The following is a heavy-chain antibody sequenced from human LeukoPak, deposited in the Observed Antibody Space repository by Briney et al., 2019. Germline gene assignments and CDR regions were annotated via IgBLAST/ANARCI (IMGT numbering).Heavy chain of an antibody. V-gene: IGHV3-23*01. CDR1: GFTFSSYA. Sequence: GGSLRLSCAASGFTFSSYAMSWVRQAPGKGLEWVSAISGSGGSTFYADSVKGRFTISRDNSKNTLYLQMNSLRAEDTAVYYRAKNSGWLAHFDYWGQGTLVTVSS. J-gene: IGHJ4*02. CDR3: AKNSGWLAHFDY. CDR2: ISGSGGST. D-gene: IGHD6-19*01.